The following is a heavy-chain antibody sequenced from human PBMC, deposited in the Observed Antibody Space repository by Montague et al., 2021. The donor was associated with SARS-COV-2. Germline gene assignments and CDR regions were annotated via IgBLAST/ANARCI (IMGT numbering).Heavy chain of an antibody. CDR3: ARDGDYGGTWYSFLQN. J-gene: IGHJ1*01. CDR1: GDSVSSDPAA. Sequence: CAISGDSVSSDPAAWHWIRQSPSRGLEWLGRTFYRSQWHTDSAASVRSRISFSGDISKNQFSLHLNSVTPEDTAIYYCARDGDYGGTWYSFLQNWGQGTPVIVSS. D-gene: IGHD4-17*01. CDR2: TFYRSQWHT. V-gene: IGHV6-1*01.